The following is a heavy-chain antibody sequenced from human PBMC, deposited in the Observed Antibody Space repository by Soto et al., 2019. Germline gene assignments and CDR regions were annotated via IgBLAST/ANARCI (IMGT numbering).Heavy chain of an antibody. V-gene: IGHV3-72*01. CDR1: GFTLSDHY. CDR2: TKHKTEEYTT. D-gene: IGHD2-21*01. Sequence: EVQLVESAGGLAQPGRSLRLSCAASGFTLSDHYMDCVRQTPGKGLELVGRTKHKTEEYTTEYATSVKGRFTSSRDNSKSKLYLQMNSLKTENTAVYYCACFISGVVHWGQVTRVTVSS. CDR3: ACFISGVVH. J-gene: IGHJ4*02.